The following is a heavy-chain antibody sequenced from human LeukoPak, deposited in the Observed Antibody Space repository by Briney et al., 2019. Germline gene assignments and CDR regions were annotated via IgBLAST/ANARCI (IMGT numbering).Heavy chain of an antibody. CDR2: ISSSSSGI. V-gene: IGHV3-48*02. CDR3: TRDFTTMVRVLPLDY. Sequence: PGGSLRLSCAASGFTFSSYSMNWVRQAPGKGLEWVSYISSSSSGIHYADSVKGRFTISRDNAKNSLYLQMNSLRDEDTAVYYCTRDFTTMVRVLPLDYWGQGTLVTVSS. CDR1: GFTFSSYS. J-gene: IGHJ4*02. D-gene: IGHD3-10*01.